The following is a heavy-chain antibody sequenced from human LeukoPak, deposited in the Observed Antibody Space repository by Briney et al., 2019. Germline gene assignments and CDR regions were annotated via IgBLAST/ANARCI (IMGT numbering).Heavy chain of an antibody. V-gene: IGHV4-31*03. J-gene: IGHJ6*02. D-gene: IGHD2-2*02. CDR1: GGSIGSGGYY. CDR3: ARDAIPLYYGMDV. Sequence: PSQTLSLTCTVSGGSIGSGGYYWSWIRQHPGKGLEWIGYIYYSGSTYYNPSLKSRVTISVDTSKNQFSLKLSSVTAADTAVYYCARDAIPLYYGMDVWGQGTTVTVSS. CDR2: IYYSGST.